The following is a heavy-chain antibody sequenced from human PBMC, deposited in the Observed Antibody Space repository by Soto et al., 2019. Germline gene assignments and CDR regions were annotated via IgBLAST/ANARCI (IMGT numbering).Heavy chain of an antibody. J-gene: IGHJ4*02. V-gene: IGHV4-31*03. Sequence: QVQLQESGPGLVKPSQTLSLTCTVSGGSISSGGYYWRWIRQHPGKGLEWIGYIYYSGSTYYNPSLKSRVNISVDTSKNQFSLKLSSVTAADTAVYYCARYVVVVAARGTYYFDYWGQGTLVTVSS. CDR1: GGSISSGGYY. CDR2: IYYSGST. D-gene: IGHD2-15*01. CDR3: ARYVVVVAARGTYYFDY.